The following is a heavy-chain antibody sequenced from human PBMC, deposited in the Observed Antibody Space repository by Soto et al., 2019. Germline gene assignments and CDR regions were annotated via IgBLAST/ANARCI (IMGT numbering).Heavy chain of an antibody. CDR1: GFTFSSYG. Sequence: SLRLSCAASGFTFSSYGMHWVRQAPGKGLEWVAVISYDGSNKYYADSVKGRFTISRDNSKNTLYLQMNSLRAEDTAVYYCAIYSSGWYPLDYWGQGTQVTVSS. V-gene: IGHV3-30*03. CDR2: ISYDGSNK. CDR3: AIYSSGWYPLDY. D-gene: IGHD6-19*01. J-gene: IGHJ4*02.